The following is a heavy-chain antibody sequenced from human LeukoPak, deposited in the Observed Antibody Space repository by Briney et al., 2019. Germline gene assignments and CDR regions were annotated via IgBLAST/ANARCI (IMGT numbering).Heavy chain of an antibody. Sequence: PSETLSLTCTVSGGSISSYYWSRIRQPPGKGLEWIGYIYYSGSTNYNPSLKSRVTISVDTSKNQFSLKLSSVTAADTAVYYCARGPLDTRLVKYNWFDPWGQGTLVTVSS. CDR3: ARGPLDTRLVKYNWFDP. D-gene: IGHD6-19*01. CDR1: GGSISSYY. V-gene: IGHV4-59*12. CDR2: IYYSGST. J-gene: IGHJ5*02.